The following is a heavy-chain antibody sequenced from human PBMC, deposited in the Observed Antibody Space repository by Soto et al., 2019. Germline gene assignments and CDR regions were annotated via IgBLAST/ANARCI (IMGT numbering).Heavy chain of an antibody. CDR3: ARVGGLGYCISTSCYGEFDY. J-gene: IGHJ4*02. D-gene: IGHD2-2*01. CDR1: GFTFSSYA. Sequence: GGSLRLSCAASGFTFSSYAMHWVRQAPGKGLEWVAVISYDGSNKYYADSVKGRFTISRDNSKNTLYLQMNSLRAEDTAVYYCARVGGLGYCISTSCYGEFDYWGQGT. V-gene: IGHV3-30-3*01. CDR2: ISYDGSNK.